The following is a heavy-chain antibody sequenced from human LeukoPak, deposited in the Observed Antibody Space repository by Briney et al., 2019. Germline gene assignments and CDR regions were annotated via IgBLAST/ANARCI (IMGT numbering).Heavy chain of an antibody. D-gene: IGHD2-2*01. J-gene: IGHJ5*02. CDR3: AKDPVVPAAEWFDP. Sequence: GGSLRLSCAASGFTFSSYAMSWVRQAPGKGLEWVSAISGSGGSTHYADSVKGRFTISRDNSKNTLYLQMSSLRAEDTAVYYCAKDPVVPAAEWFDPWGQGTLVTVSS. CDR1: GFTFSSYA. CDR2: ISGSGGST. V-gene: IGHV3-23*01.